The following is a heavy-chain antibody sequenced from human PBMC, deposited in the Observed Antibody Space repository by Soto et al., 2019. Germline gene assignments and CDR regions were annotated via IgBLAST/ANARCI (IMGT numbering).Heavy chain of an antibody. J-gene: IGHJ6*02. CDR3: AGGDYHRSSGYYFYYYTMDV. CDR1: NCSVSSSTYY. D-gene: IGHD3-22*01. V-gene: IGHV4-39*01. CDR2: VYFGGST. Sequence: SETLSLTCTVSNCSVSSSTYYWGWIRQPPGKGLEWIGNVYFGGSTYYNPSLKSRVTISVETSKSQFSLKLSSVTAADTAVYYCAGGDYHRSSGYYFYYYTMDVWGQGTTVTVSS.